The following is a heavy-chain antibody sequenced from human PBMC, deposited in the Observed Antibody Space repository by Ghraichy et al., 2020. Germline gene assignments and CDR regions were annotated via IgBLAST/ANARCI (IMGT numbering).Heavy chain of an antibody. Sequence: SETLSLTCTVSGDSVSSDSYYWSWIRQPPGKGLEWIGYIYYSGSTNYNPSLKSRVTISVDTSKNQFSLKLSSVTAADTAVYYCARMIRGFSYNYYGMDVWGPGTTVTVS. V-gene: IGHV4-61*01. CDR1: GDSVSSDSYY. J-gene: IGHJ6*02. CDR2: IYYSGST. CDR3: ARMIRGFSYNYYGMDV. D-gene: IGHD3-10*01.